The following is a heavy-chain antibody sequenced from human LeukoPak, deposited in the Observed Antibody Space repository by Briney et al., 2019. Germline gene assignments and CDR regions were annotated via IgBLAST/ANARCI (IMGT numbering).Heavy chain of an antibody. CDR2: VYYSGST. Sequence: SETLSLTCVVSGGSVSGYYWGWIRQPPGRGLEWIGYVYYSGSTNYNPSFKSRITISVDTSRNQFSLRLSSVTAADTAVYYCARIHRYCSGGACYVLDNWGQGTLVAVSS. V-gene: IGHV4-59*02. D-gene: IGHD2-15*01. J-gene: IGHJ4*02. CDR1: GGSVSGYY. CDR3: ARIHRYCSGGACYVLDN.